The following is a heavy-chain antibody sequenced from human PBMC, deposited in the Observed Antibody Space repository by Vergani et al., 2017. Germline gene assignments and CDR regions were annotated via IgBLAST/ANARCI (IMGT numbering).Heavy chain of an antibody. Sequence: EVQLEESGGGLVLPGRSLRLSCVASGFTSAGYVMHWVRQAPGKGLEWVSGISWNSDSIGYADSVKGRFTISRDNAKNSLYLQMNSLRAEDTALYYCAKDLGTSSGGGWFDAWGQGTLVTVSS. CDR1: GFTSAGYV. V-gene: IGHV3-9*02. CDR2: ISWNSDSI. D-gene: IGHD6-6*01. J-gene: IGHJ5*02. CDR3: AKDLGTSSGGGWFDA.